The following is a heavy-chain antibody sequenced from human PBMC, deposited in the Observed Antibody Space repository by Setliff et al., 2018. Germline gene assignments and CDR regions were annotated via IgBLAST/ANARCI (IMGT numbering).Heavy chain of an antibody. J-gene: IGHJ6*02. Sequence: GESLKISCAASGFTFSDYWMHWVRQVPGKGPVWVSRISADGSATEYADSVKGRFTITRDNARNTLYLQMDSLRVEDTAVYYCAREYYDSSGFSYGMDVWGQGTTVTVSS. CDR1: GFTFSDYW. V-gene: IGHV3-74*01. CDR3: AREYYDSSGFSYGMDV. D-gene: IGHD3-22*01. CDR2: ISADGSAT.